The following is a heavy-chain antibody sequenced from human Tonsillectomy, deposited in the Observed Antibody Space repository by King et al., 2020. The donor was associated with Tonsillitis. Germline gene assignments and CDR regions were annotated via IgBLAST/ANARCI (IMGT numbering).Heavy chain of an antibody. CDR2: ISWNSGSI. D-gene: IGHD1-26*01. V-gene: IGHV3-9*01. CDR1: GFTFDDYA. Sequence: VQLVESGGGLVQPGRSLRLSCAASGFTFDDYAMHWVRQAPGKGLEWVSGISWNSGSIGYADSVKGRFTISRDNAKNSLYLQMNSLRAEDTALYYCAKDRVVGATYNYYYGMDVWGQGTTVTVSS. CDR3: AKDRVVGATYNYYYGMDV. J-gene: IGHJ6*02.